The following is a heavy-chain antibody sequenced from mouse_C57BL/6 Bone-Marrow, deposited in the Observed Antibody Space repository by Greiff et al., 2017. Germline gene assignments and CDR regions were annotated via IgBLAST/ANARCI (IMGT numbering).Heavy chain of an antibody. V-gene: IGHV1-52*01. CDR3: ARHYSSSYAMDY. D-gene: IGHD1-1*01. CDR2: IDPSDSET. Sequence: QVQLQQPGAELVRPGSSVKLSCKASGYTFTSYWMHWVKQRPIQGLEWIGNIDPSDSETHYNQKFKDKATLTVDKSSSTAYMQLSSLTSEDSAVYYCARHYSSSYAMDYWGQGTSVTVSS. J-gene: IGHJ4*01. CDR1: GYTFTSYW.